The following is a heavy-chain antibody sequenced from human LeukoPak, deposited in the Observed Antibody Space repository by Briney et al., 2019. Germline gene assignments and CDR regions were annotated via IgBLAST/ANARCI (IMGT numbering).Heavy chain of an antibody. Sequence: SETLSLTCTVSGGSMSGFFWTWIRQPPGRELEWIGHIYYNGSSTKYNPSLKSRVTISVDTSKSQFSLTLNSATAADTAVYYGARTSQHFYGSGTNLTPWPAGMDVWGQGTTVTVSS. D-gene: IGHD3-10*01. CDR1: GGSMSGFF. CDR2: IYYNGSST. CDR3: ARTSQHFYGSGTNLTPWPAGMDV. J-gene: IGHJ6*02. V-gene: IGHV4-59*01.